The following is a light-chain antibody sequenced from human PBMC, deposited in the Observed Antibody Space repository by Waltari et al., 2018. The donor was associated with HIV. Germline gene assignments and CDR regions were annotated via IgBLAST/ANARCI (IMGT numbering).Light chain of an antibody. J-gene: IGLJ2*01. CDR1: SPTIGAAYD. CDR2: GDK. V-gene: IGLV1-40*01. Sequence: QSVLTQPPSVSGAPGLRVTISCPGSSPTIGAAYDVHWSHQLPGTAPKLLIYGDKNRPSGVPDRFSGSKSGTSASLAITGLQAEDEADYYCQSYDNSLSGVVFGGGTKLTVL. CDR3: QSYDNSLSGVV.